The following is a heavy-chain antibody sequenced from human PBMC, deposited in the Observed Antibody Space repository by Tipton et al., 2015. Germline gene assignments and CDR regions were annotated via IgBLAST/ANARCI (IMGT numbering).Heavy chain of an antibody. CDR1: GGSISSGGYY. Sequence: TLSLTCTVSGGSISSGGYYWSWIRQHPGKGLEWIGYIYYSGYTYYNPSLKSRVTISVDTSKNQFSLKLSSVTAADTAVYYCARRKDIVVVPAAWFAPWGQGTLVTVSS. CDR3: ARRKDIVVVPAAWFAP. D-gene: IGHD2-2*01. V-gene: IGHV4-31*03. CDR2: IYYSGYT. J-gene: IGHJ5*02.